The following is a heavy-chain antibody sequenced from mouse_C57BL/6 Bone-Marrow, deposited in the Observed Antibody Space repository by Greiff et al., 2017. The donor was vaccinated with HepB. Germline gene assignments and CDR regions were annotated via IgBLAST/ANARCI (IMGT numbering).Heavy chain of an antibody. Sequence: EVKLEESGPGLVKPSQSLSLTCSVTGYSITSGYYWNWLRQFPGNKLEWMGYISYDGSNNYNPSLKTRISITRDTSKNQFFLKLNSVTTEDTATYYCAKFFAYWGQGTLVTVSA. J-gene: IGHJ3*01. CDR3: AKFFAY. V-gene: IGHV3-6*01. CDR2: ISYDGSN. CDR1: GYSITSGYY.